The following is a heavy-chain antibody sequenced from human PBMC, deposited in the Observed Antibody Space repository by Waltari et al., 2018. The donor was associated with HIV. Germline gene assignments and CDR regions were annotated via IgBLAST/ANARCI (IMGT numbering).Heavy chain of an antibody. J-gene: IGHJ3*02. CDR2: IYHSGST. Sequence: QVQLQESGPGLVKPSGTLSLTCAVSGGSISRSNWWSWVRQPPGKGLGWIGEIYHSGSTNYNPSLKSRVTISVDKSKNQFSLKLSSVTAADTAVYYCARDRFLSSYYYDSSGEGAFDIWGQGTMVTVSS. D-gene: IGHD3-22*01. CDR3: ARDRFLSSYYYDSSGEGAFDI. CDR1: GGSISRSNW. V-gene: IGHV4-4*02.